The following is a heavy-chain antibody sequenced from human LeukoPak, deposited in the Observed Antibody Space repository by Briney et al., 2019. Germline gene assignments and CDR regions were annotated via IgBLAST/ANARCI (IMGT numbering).Heavy chain of an antibody. J-gene: IGHJ4*02. CDR2: VYYSGST. D-gene: IGHD1-26*01. CDR3: ARRGRYGYCFHY. CDR1: GGSISSSSYY. Sequence: SETLSLTCTVSGGSISSSSYYWGWIRQPPGKGLEWIGSVYYSGSTYYNPSLKSRVTISVDTSKNQFSLKLSSVTAADMAVYYCARRGRYGYCFHYWGQGTLVTVSS. V-gene: IGHV4-39*01.